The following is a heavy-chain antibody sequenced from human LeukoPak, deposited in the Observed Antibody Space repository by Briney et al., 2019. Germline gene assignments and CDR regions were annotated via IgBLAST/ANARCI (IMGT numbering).Heavy chain of an antibody. D-gene: IGHD6-19*01. J-gene: IGHJ4*02. CDR1: GFTFSSYS. Sequence: GGSLRLSCAASGFTFSSYSMNWVRQAPGKGLEWVSSISSSSSYIYYADSVQGRFTISRDNAKNSLYLQMNSLRAEDTAVYYCASVAKAVAGTLDYWGQGTLVTVSS. V-gene: IGHV3-21*01. CDR3: ASVAKAVAGTLDY. CDR2: ISSSSSYI.